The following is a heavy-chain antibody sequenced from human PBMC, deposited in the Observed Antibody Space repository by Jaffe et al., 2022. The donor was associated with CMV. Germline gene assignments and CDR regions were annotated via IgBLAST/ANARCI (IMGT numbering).Heavy chain of an antibody. CDR1: GGSINYYY. V-gene: IGHV4-59*01. CDR3: ARERRARD. J-gene: IGHJ4*02. Sequence: QVQLQESGPGLVKPAETLSLTCTVSGGSINYYYWSWIRQPPGKGLEWIGYIYYTGITNYNPSLKSRVTISVDKSKNQFSLRLSSVTAADTAVYYCARERRARDWGQGTLVTVSS. CDR2: IYYTGIT.